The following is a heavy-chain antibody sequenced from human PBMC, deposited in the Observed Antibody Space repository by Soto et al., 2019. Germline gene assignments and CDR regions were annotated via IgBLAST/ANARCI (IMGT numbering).Heavy chain of an antibody. D-gene: IGHD3-9*01. J-gene: IGHJ2*01. CDR1: GFTFSSYS. V-gene: IGHV3-48*02. Sequence: EVQLVESGGGLVQPGGSLRLSCAASGFTFSSYSMNWVRQAPGKGLEWVSYISSSSSTIYYADSVKGRFTISRDNAKNSLYFPMTRLRDDDTAVYYCARRNNLRYFDWLSHGDWYLDLWGRGTLVTVSS. CDR3: ARRNNLRYFDWLSHGDWYLDL. CDR2: ISSSSSTI.